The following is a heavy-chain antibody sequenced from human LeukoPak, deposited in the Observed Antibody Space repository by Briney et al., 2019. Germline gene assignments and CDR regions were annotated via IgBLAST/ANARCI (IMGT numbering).Heavy chain of an antibody. D-gene: IGHD3-9*01. CDR1: GGSFSGYY. CDR2: INHSGST. CDR3: AVYFDWFIDY. J-gene: IGHJ4*02. Sequence: SETLSLTCAVYGGSFSGYYWSWIRQPPGKGLEWIGEINHSGSTNYNPFLKSRVTISVDTSKNQFSLKLSSVTAADTAVYYCAVYFDWFIDYWGQGTLVTVSS. V-gene: IGHV4-34*01.